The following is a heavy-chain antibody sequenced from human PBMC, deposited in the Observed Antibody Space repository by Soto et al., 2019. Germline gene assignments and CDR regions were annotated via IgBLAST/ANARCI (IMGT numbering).Heavy chain of an antibody. V-gene: IGHV1-2*02. CDR2: INPNSGGT. CDR3: ARVEYYYGSGGYFTVFDFPYTFDY. J-gene: IGHJ4*02. D-gene: IGHD3-10*01. Sequence: ASVKVSCKASGYTFTGYYMHWVRQAPGQGLEWMGWINPNSGGTNYAQKFQGRVAMTRDTSISTAYMELSRLRSDDTAVYYCARVEYYYGSGGYFTVFDFPYTFDYWGQGTLVTVSS. CDR1: GYTFTGYY.